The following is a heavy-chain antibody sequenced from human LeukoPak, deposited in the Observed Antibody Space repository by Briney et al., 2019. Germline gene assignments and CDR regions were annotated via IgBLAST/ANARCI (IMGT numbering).Heavy chain of an antibody. V-gene: IGHV4-59*01. CDR1: GGSISTYY. Sequence: SETLSLTCTDSGGSISTYYWNWIRQPPGEGLEWIGYIYYTGSSNYNPSLKSRVTISLDTSKNQFSLKLSSVTAADTAVYYCVRRVVVVTADDKSDAFDVWGQGTVVTVSS. J-gene: IGHJ3*01. D-gene: IGHD2-21*02. CDR3: VRRVVVVTADDKSDAFDV. CDR2: IYYTGSS.